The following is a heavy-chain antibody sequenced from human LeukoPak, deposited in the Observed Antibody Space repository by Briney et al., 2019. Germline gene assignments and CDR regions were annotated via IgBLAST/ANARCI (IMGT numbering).Heavy chain of an antibody. CDR1: GGSFSGYY. CDR3: ARGIPPVNWNGAWFDP. D-gene: IGHD1-20*01. V-gene: IGHV4-34*01. CDR2: INHSGST. Sequence: SVTLSLTCAVYGGSFSGYYWSWIRQPPGKGLEWIGEINHSGSTNYNPSLKSRVTISVDTSKNQFSLKLSSVTAADTAVYYCARGIPPVNWNGAWFDPWGQGTLVTVSS. J-gene: IGHJ5*02.